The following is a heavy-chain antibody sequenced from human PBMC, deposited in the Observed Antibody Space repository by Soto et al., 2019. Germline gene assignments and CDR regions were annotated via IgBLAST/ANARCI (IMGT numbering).Heavy chain of an antibody. CDR3: ATDLRMVRGVSTGY. V-gene: IGHV1-24*01. CDR1: GYTLTELS. CDR2: FDPEDGET. D-gene: IGHD3-10*01. J-gene: IGHJ4*02. Sequence: GASVKVSCKVSGYTLTELSMHWVRQAPGKGLEWMGGFDPEDGETIYAQKFQGRVTMTEDTSTDTAYMELSSLRSEDTAVYYCATDLRMVRGVSTGYWGQGTLVTVSS.